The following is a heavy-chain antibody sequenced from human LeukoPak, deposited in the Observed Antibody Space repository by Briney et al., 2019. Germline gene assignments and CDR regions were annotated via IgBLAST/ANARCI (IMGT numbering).Heavy chain of an antibody. CDR3: ARGQRNYYDSSGYWLLN. CDR1: GGSISSYY. V-gene: IGHV4-59*01. Sequence: PSETLSLTCTVSGGSISSYYWSWIRQPPGKGLEWIGYIYYSGSTNYNPSLKSRVTISVDTSKNQFSLKLSSVTAADTAVYYCARGQRNYYDSSGYWLLNWGQGTLVTASS. D-gene: IGHD3-22*01. J-gene: IGHJ4*02. CDR2: IYYSGST.